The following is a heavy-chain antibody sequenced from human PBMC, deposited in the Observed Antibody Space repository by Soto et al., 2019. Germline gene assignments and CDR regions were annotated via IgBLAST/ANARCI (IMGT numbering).Heavy chain of an antibody. J-gene: IGHJ6*02. D-gene: IGHD3-22*01. Sequence: EVQLVESGGGLVQPGGSLRLSCAPSGFSFSNCWMHGVRQAPGMGLVWVSHINSDGSSTTYADSVKGRFTISRDNAKNTLYLQMNSLRAEDTAVYYCARAIGYYGMDVWGQGTTVTVSS. CDR2: INSDGSST. CDR1: GFSFSNCW. V-gene: IGHV3-74*01. CDR3: ARAIGYYGMDV.